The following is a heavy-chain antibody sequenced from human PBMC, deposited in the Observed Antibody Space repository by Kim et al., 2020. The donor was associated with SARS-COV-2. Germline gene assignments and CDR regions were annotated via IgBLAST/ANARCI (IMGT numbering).Heavy chain of an antibody. Sequence: GGSLRLSCAASGFTFSSSAMGWVRQAPGKGLEWVSSISGAIDKTYYPESVKGRFTISRDNSKNMLYLQMYSLRAEDSAVYYCVRRALGATSGTYYFDYWGQGTLVTVSS. CDR3: VRRALGATSGTYYFDY. CDR2: ISGAIDKT. CDR1: GFTFSSSA. V-gene: IGHV3-23*01. J-gene: IGHJ4*02. D-gene: IGHD5-12*01.